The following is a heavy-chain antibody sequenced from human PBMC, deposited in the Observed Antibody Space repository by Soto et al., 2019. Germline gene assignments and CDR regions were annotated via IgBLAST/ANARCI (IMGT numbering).Heavy chain of an antibody. CDR2: IWYDGSNK. Sequence: GGSLRLSCAASGFTFSSYGMHWVRQDPGKGLEWVAVIWYDGSNKYYADSVKGRFTISRDNSKNTLYLQMNSLRAEDTAVYYCIATVTTVFDYWGQGTLVTVSS. J-gene: IGHJ4*02. CDR3: IATVTTVFDY. V-gene: IGHV3-30*02. CDR1: GFTFSSYG. D-gene: IGHD4-4*01.